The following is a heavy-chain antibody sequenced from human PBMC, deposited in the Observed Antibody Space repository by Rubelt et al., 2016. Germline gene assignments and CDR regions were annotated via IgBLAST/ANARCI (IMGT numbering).Heavy chain of an antibody. D-gene: IGHD3-22*01. CDR1: GGSISSGNW. CDR2: IYSSGST. J-gene: IGHJ4*02. CDR3: GRGFSGFYFWVDS. Sequence: QLQLQESGPGLVKPSETLSLTCAVSGGSISSGNWWSWVRQPPGKGLEWIGSIYSSGSTYYKPSLKSRVTISVDTSKNQFSLKLGSVTAADTAVYFCGRGFSGFYFWVDSWGRGALVTVSS. V-gene: IGHV4-39*01.